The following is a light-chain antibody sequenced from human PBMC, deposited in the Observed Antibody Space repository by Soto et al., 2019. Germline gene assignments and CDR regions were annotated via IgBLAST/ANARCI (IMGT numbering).Light chain of an antibody. CDR3: QQYRSSLT. V-gene: IGKV3-20*01. J-gene: IGKJ4*01. CDR2: GAS. Sequence: EIVLTQSPGTLSLSPGERATLSCRASQSVSSSYLAWYQQKPGQAPRLFIYGASSRATGIPDRFSGSGSGTDFTLTISRLQPEDFAVYYCQQYRSSLTFGGGTKVEIK. CDR1: QSVSSSY.